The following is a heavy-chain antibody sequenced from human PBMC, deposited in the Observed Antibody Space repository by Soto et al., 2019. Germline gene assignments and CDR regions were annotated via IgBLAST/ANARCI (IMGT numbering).Heavy chain of an antibody. Sequence: GGSLRVSCAASGFSFSSYAMSWVRQAPGKGLDWVSAISGSGTKTHYADSVKGRFTISRDNSKNTLYLQMNSLRAEDTAVYYCAKDHPVIEVVKVFEYWGRGALVTVSS. CDR2: ISGSGTKT. J-gene: IGHJ4*01. V-gene: IGHV3-23*01. CDR1: GFSFSSYA. D-gene: IGHD3-22*01. CDR3: AKDHPVIEVVKVFEY.